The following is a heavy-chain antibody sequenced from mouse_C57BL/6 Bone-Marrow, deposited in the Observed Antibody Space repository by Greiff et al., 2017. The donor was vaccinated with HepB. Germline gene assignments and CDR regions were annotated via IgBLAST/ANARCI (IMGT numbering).Heavy chain of an antibody. CDR3: ASPMMVTRYFDV. D-gene: IGHD2-3*01. CDR2: ISSGGSYT. CDR1: GFTFSSYG. J-gene: IGHJ1*03. Sequence: EVQLQQSGGDLVKPGGSLKLSCAASGFTFSSYGMSWVRQTPDKRLEWVATISSGGSYTYYPDSVKGRFTISRDNAKNTLYLQMSSLKSEDTAMYYCASPMMVTRYFDVWGTGTTVTVSS. V-gene: IGHV5-6*01.